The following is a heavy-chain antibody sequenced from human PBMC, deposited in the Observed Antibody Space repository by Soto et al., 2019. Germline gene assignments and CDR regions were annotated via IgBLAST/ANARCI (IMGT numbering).Heavy chain of an antibody. CDR3: ARDLYSTYSSDAFHV. CDR2: IWFDGSHI. V-gene: IGHV3-33*01. J-gene: IGHJ3*01. Sequence: QEKLVETGGGVVQSGKSLRLSCVASGFTFSDYNMHWVRQTPGRGLEWVAVIWFDGSHIHYAAPVQGRFTVSRDNSRNTLSLKMNGLKVEDTGVYFCARDLYSTYSSDAFHVWGQGTSVTVSS. CDR1: GFTFSDYN. D-gene: IGHD4-4*01.